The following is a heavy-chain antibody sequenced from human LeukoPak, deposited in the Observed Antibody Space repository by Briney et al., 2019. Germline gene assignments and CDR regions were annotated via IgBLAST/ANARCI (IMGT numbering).Heavy chain of an antibody. J-gene: IGHJ4*02. CDR1: GGTFSSYA. Sequence: SVKVSGKASGGTFSSYAISWVRQAPGQGLEWMGGIIPIFGTANYAQKFQGRVTITADESTSTAYMELGSLRSEDTAVYYCARDPYPVLYYDFWSGYLGYWGQGTLVTVSS. CDR2: IIPIFGTA. D-gene: IGHD3-3*01. CDR3: ARDPYPVLYYDFWSGYLGY. V-gene: IGHV1-69*13.